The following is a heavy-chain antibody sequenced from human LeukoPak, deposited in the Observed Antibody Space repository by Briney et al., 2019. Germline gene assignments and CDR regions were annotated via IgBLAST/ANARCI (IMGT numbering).Heavy chain of an antibody. CDR1: GFTFSSYS. D-gene: IGHD3-22*01. CDR2: IGSSSGST. J-gene: IGHJ3*02. V-gene: IGHV3-48*01. Sequence: PGGSLRLSCAASGFTFSSYSMNWVRQAPGKGLEWVSYIGSSSGSTYYADSVKGRFTISRDNAKNSLYLQMNSLRAEDTAVYYCAKGQTYYYDSSGYYSDPFDIWGQGTLVTVSS. CDR3: AKGQTYYYDSSGYYSDPFDI.